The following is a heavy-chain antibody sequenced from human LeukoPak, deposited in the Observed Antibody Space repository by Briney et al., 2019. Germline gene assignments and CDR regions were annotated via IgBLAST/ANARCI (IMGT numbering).Heavy chain of an antibody. CDR1: GYTFTGYY. Sequence: ASVKVSCKASGYTFTGYYTHWVRQAPGQGLEWMGWINPNSGGTNYAQKFQGRVTMTRDTSISTAYMELSRLRSDDTAVYYCARGIVGATPSGYWGQGTLVTVSS. D-gene: IGHD1-26*01. J-gene: IGHJ4*02. CDR2: INPNSGGT. V-gene: IGHV1-2*02. CDR3: ARGIVGATPSGY.